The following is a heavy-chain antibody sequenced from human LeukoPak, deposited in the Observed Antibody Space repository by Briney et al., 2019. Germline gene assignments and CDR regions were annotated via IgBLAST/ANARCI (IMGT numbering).Heavy chain of an antibody. D-gene: IGHD1-26*01. V-gene: IGHV3-23*01. CDR2: ISGSGGGT. Sequence: GGSLRLSCAASGFTFSSYAMSWVRQAPGKGLEWLSAISGSGGGTYYADSVKGRFTISRDNSKNTLYLQMNSLRAEDTAVYYCAKAPGHGESYLHNWLDPWGQGTQVTVSS. CDR3: AKAPGHGESYLHNWLDP. J-gene: IGHJ5*02. CDR1: GFTFSSYA.